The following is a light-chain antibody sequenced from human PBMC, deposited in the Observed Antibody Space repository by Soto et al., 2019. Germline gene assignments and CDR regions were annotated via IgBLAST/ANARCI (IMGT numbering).Light chain of an antibody. V-gene: IGLV1-44*01. J-gene: IGLJ2*01. CDR2: GDN. CDR1: GSSIGTNT. CDR3: AAWDGSLKNVL. Sequence: QSVLTQPPSASGTPGQRVTISCSGSGSSIGTNTVNWYRQLPGTAPKLLIYGDNQRPSGVPDRFSGSKSGTSASLAISGLQSEDEAEYYCAAWDGSLKNVLFGGWTKLTVL.